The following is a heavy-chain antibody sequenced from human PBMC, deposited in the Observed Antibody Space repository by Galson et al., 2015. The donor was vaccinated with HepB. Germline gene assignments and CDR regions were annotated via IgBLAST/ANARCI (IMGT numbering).Heavy chain of an antibody. CDR2: ISYDGSNK. V-gene: IGHV3-30*18. CDR3: AKDRAWSGYTWELSYFDY. D-gene: IGHD3-3*01. J-gene: IGHJ4*02. Sequence: SLRLSCAASGFTFSSYGMHWVRQAPGKGLEWVAVISYDGSNKYYADSVKGRFTISRDNSKNTLYLQMNSLRAEDTAVYYCAKDRAWSGYTWELSYFDYWGQGTLVTVSS. CDR1: GFTFSSYG.